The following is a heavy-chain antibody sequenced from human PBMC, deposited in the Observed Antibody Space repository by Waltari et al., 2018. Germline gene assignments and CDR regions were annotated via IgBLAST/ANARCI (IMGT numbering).Heavy chain of an antibody. CDR2: INLIFGTA. J-gene: IGHJ4*02. Sequence: QVQLVQSGAEVKKPGSSVKVSCKASGGTFSSYAISWVRQAPGQGLGWRGGINLIFGTANYEQKFKGRVTITADKSTSTAYMELSSLRSEDTAVYYCARGSGGSSSWRFDYWGQGTLVTVSS. D-gene: IGHD6-13*01. CDR3: ARGSGGSSSWRFDY. V-gene: IGHV1-69*14. CDR1: GGTFSSYA.